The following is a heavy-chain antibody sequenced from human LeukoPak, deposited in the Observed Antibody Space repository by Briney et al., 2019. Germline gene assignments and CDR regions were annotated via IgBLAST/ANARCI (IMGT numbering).Heavy chain of an antibody. J-gene: IGHJ3*02. Sequence: GGSLRLSCAASGFTVNSNYMSWVRQAPGKGLEWVSVIYSSGGTFYADSVKGRFTISRDNSKNTLYLQMNSPRAEDTAVYYCAKDPNGDYLGAFDIWGQGTMVTVSS. CDR3: AKDPNGDYLGAFDI. CDR1: GFTVNSNY. V-gene: IGHV3-53*01. CDR2: IYSSGGT. D-gene: IGHD4-17*01.